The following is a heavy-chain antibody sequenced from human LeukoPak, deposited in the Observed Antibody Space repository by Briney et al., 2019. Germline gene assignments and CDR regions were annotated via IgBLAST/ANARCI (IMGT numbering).Heavy chain of an antibody. Sequence: QPGRSLRLSCAASGFTFSSYAMSWVRQAPGKGLEWVSAISGSGGSTYYADSVKGRFTISRDNSKNTLYLQMNSLRAEDTAVYYCAKGSGYSYGYNYYYYMDVWGKGTTVTISS. V-gene: IGHV3-23*01. J-gene: IGHJ6*03. CDR1: GFTFSSYA. CDR3: AKGSGYSYGYNYYYYMDV. CDR2: ISGSGGST. D-gene: IGHD5-18*01.